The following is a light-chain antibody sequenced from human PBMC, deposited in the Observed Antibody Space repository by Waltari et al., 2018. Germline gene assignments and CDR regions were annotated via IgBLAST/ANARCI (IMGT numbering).Light chain of an antibody. CDR3: QVWDTTTDHRWV. Sequence: SYVLTQPPSVSVAPGETARINCGADNFGTIGVHWYQQKSGQAPILVIYSDSDRPSGIPGRFSGSTSGNTATLTISRGGAGDEAAYYCQVWDTTTDHRWVYGGGTKLTVL. J-gene: IGLJ3*02. CDR2: SDS. CDR1: NFGTIG. V-gene: IGLV3-21*04.